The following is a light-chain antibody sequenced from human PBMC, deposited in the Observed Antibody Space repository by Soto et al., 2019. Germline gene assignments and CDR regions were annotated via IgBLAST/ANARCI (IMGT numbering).Light chain of an antibody. J-gene: IGLJ1*01. CDR1: GSDVGGYKY. CDR2: DVS. V-gene: IGLV2-14*01. CDR3: SSYASSSPFV. Sequence: QSALTQPASVSGSPGQSITISCTGTGSDVGGYKYVSWYQQLPGKAPKLMIYDVSYRPSGVSDRFSGSKSGNTASLIISGHQAEDEADYYCSSYASSSPFVFGTGTKVTVL.